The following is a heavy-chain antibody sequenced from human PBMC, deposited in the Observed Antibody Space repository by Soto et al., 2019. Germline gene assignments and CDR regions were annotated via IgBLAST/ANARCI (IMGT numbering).Heavy chain of an antibody. Sequence: DLEESGPGLVRPSGTLALICNVSGIPISSYDWWTWVRQTPGKGMEWIGEIYHNGRTNYNPALKSRVSLSVDKSKNQFSLNRQSLTAADTAVYYCARGTLIGSSTRNWFDPWGPGTQVTVSS. J-gene: IGHJ5*02. CDR2: IYHNGRT. D-gene: IGHD3-10*01. CDR3: ARGTLIGSSTRNWFDP. V-gene: IGHV4-4*02. CDR1: GIPISSYDW.